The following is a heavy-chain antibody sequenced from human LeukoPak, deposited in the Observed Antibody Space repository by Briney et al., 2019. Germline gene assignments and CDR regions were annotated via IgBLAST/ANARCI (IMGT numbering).Heavy chain of an antibody. CDR2: ISYDGSNK. CDR1: GFTFSSYA. CDR3: ARSQGAAARDAFDI. Sequence: PGRSLRLSCAASGFTFSSYAMHWVRQAPGKGLEWVAVISYDGSNKYYADSVKGRFTISRDNSKNTLYLQMNSLRAEDTAVYYCARSQGAAARDAFDIWGQGTMVTVSS. J-gene: IGHJ3*02. D-gene: IGHD2-2*01. V-gene: IGHV3-30-3*01.